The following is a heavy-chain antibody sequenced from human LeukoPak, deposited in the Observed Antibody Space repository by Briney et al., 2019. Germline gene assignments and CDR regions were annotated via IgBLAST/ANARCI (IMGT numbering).Heavy chain of an antibody. CDR1: GFTVSSNY. V-gene: IGHV3-53*04. CDR3: ARFQLRSDYFDY. Sequence: GGSLRLSCAASGFTVSSNYMSWVRQAPGKGLEWVSVIYSGGSTYYADSVKGRFTISRHNPKNTLYLQMNSLRAEDTAVYYCARFQLRSDYFDYWGQGTLVTVSS. J-gene: IGHJ4*02. D-gene: IGHD3-3*01. CDR2: IYSGGST.